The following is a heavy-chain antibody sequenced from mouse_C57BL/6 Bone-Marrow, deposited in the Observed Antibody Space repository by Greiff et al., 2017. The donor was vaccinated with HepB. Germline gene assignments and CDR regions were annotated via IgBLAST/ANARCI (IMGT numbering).Heavy chain of an antibody. CDR2: INPSTGGT. Sequence: EVQLQQSGPELVKPGASVKISCKASGYSFTGYYMNWVKQSPEKSLEWIGEINPSTGGTTYNQKFKAKATLTVDKSSSTAYMQLKSLTSADSAVYYCARSEGYYFDYWGQGTTLTVSS. CDR1: GYSFTGYY. V-gene: IGHV1-42*01. J-gene: IGHJ2*01. CDR3: ARSEGYYFDY.